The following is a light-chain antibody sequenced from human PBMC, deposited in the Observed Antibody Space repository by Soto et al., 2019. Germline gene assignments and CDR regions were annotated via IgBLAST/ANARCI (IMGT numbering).Light chain of an antibody. V-gene: IGKV1-27*01. CDR2: AAS. CDR3: QNYNYALGT. J-gene: IGKJ3*01. CDR1: QGISHY. Sequence: DIQMTQSPSSLSASVGDRVTITCRASQGISHYLAWYQQNPGKVPKLLIYAASSLYSGVPSRFSGSGSGTDFTLTISNLQPEDVATYYCQNYNYALGTFGPGTKVDLK.